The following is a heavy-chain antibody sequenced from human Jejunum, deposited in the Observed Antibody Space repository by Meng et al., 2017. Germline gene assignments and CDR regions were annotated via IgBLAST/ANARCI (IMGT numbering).Heavy chain of an antibody. CDR3: ARAIRERYFDS. V-gene: IGHV4-4*03. J-gene: IGHJ4*02. CDR2: VWPSGAT. Sequence: LPESGPGLVKLPGTLSLTSPVSGVSTPAPFYWTWIRQAPGKGLEWIGEVWPSGATYYNPSLSSRITISIDTSNNQFSLEVAFLTAADTAVYYCARAIRERYFDSWGQGTLVTVSS. D-gene: IGHD1-14*01. CDR1: GVSTPAPFY.